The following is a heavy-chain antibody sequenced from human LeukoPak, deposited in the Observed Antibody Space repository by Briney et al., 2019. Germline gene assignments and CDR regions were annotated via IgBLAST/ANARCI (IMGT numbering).Heavy chain of an antibody. CDR3: AKDRPFVVVVAATPPLFDY. V-gene: IGHV3-30*18. Sequence: GGSLRLSCAASGFTFSSYGMHWVRQAPGKGLEWVAVISYDGSNKYYADSVKGRFTISRDNSKNTLYLQMNSLRAEDTAVYYCAKDRPFVVVVAATPPLFDYWAQGTLVTVSS. CDR1: GFTFSSYG. J-gene: IGHJ4*02. CDR2: ISYDGSNK. D-gene: IGHD2-15*01.